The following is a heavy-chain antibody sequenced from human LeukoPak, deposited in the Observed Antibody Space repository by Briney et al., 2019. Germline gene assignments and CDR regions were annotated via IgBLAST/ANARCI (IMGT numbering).Heavy chain of an antibody. CDR1: GFTFSSFA. CDR2: ISGSGGST. J-gene: IGHJ5*02. Sequence: GGSLRLSCAASGFTFSSFAMSWVRQAPGKGLGWVSLISGSGGSTYYADSVKGRFTISRDNSKNTLYLQMSSLRAEDTAVYYWARGLGYDFWSGRDWFAPWGKGTLVTAPS. CDR3: ARGLGYDFWSGRDWFAP. V-gene: IGHV3-23*01. D-gene: IGHD3-3*01.